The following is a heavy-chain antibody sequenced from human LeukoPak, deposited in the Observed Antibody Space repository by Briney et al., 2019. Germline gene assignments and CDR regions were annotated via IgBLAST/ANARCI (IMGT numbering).Heavy chain of an antibody. V-gene: IGHV4-34*01. Sequence: SETLSLTCAVYGGSFSGYYWSWIRQPPGKGLEWIGEINHSGSTNYNPSLKSRVTMSVDTSKNQFSLKVSSVTAADTAVYYCARVLLSSGSSTWGQGTLVTVSS. D-gene: IGHD3-22*01. J-gene: IGHJ5*02. CDR1: GGSFSGYY. CDR3: ARVLLSSGSST. CDR2: INHSGST.